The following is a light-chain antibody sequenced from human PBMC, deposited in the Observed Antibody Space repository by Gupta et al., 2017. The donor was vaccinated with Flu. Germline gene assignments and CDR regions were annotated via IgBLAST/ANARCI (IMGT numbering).Light chain of an antibody. CDR2: DGS. CDR3: GTDGANYR. Sequence: QSALTQPRSVSGSPGQSVTISCNGTTSDVGTSHYVSWYQQHPGKAPKLMIDDGSKRPSGVPDRFSGSKSGTTASLTLAGPQAEDEDDYYGGTDGANYRFGGGTKLTVL. V-gene: IGLV2-11*01. CDR1: TSDVGTSHY. J-gene: IGLJ2*01.